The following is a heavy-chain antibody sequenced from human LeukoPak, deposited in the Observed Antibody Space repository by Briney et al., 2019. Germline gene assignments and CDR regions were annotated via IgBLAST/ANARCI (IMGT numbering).Heavy chain of an antibody. V-gene: IGHV3-66*01. Sequence: PGGSLRLSCAASGFSVSSNYMSWVRQAPGKGLEWVSVLYSGGSTYYADSVKGRFTISRDNSKNTLYLQMDSLSAEDTAVYYCARDRVNWNDVGGLFDYWGQGTLVTVSS. D-gene: IGHD1-1*01. CDR2: LYSGGST. CDR3: ARDRVNWNDVGGLFDY. CDR1: GFSVSSNY. J-gene: IGHJ4*02.